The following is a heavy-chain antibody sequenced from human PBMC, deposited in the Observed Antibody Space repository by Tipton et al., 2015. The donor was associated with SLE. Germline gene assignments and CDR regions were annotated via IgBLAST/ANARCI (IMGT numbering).Heavy chain of an antibody. CDR3: ARTYGSGSYDAFDI. J-gene: IGHJ3*02. CDR2: IYYSGST. D-gene: IGHD3-10*01. Sequence: TLSLTCTVSGGSISSYYWGWIRQPPGKGLEWIGSIYYSGSTYYNPSLKSRVTISVDTSKNQFSLKLSSVTAADTAVYYCARTYGSGSYDAFDIWGQGTMVTVSS. V-gene: IGHV4-39*01. CDR1: GGSISSYY.